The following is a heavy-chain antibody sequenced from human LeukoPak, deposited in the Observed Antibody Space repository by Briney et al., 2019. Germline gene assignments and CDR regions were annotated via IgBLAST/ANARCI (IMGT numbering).Heavy chain of an antibody. CDR1: GGTFSSYA. D-gene: IGHD2-2*02. CDR2: IIPIFGTP. J-gene: IGHJ4*02. V-gene: IGHV1-69*05. CDR3: AMTVGSSTSCYRSPFDY. Sequence: GPSVKVSCKASGGTFSSYAISWVRQAPGQGLEWMGGIIPIFGTPNYAQTFRGRVTITTDESTSTAYRELRSLRSEDTAVYYCAMTVGSSTSCYRSPFDYWGQGTLVTVSS.